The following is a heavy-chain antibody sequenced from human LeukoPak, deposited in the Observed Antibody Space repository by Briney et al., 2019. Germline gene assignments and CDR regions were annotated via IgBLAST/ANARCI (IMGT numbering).Heavy chain of an antibody. V-gene: IGHV3-64*01. Sequence: GGSLRLSCAASGFTFSSYAMHWVRQAPGKGLEYVSAISSNGGSTYYANSVKGRFTISRDNSKNTLYLQMGSLRAEDMAVYYCARVWRSSGYVDYWGQGTLVTVSS. CDR1: GFTFSSYA. D-gene: IGHD3-22*01. J-gene: IGHJ4*02. CDR2: ISSNGGST. CDR3: ARVWRSSGYVDY.